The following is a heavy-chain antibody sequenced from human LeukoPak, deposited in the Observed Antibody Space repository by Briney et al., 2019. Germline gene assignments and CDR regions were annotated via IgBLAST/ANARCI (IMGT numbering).Heavy chain of an antibody. D-gene: IGHD3-10*01. CDR2: IYFSGDT. CDR1: GGSIRTGDYY. Sequence: PSETLSLTCTVSGGSIRTGDYYWSWIRQPPGKGLEWIGNIYFSGDTSYNPSLKSRLTISLDTSKNQFSLTLTPVTAADTAFYYLARRNFYYYGSGTYPARFDYWGQGILATVSS. CDR3: ARRNFYYYGSGTYPARFDY. V-gene: IGHV4-30-4*01. J-gene: IGHJ4*02.